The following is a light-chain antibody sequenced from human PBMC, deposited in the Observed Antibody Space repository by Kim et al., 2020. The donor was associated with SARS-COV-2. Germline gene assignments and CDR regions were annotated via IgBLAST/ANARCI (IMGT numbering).Light chain of an antibody. CDR3: CSYAGTYTPYV. CDR1: SSDVGAYEY. Sequence: QSVTITCTGTSSDVGAYEYVSLHQHHPGKAPKLMIYDVSKRASGVPDRFSGSTSGNTASLTISGLQAEDEADYYCCSYAGTYTPYVFGTGTTVTVL. V-gene: IGLV2-11*01. J-gene: IGLJ1*01. CDR2: DVS.